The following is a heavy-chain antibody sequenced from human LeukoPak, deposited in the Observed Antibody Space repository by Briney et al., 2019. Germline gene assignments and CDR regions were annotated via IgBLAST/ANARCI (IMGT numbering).Heavy chain of an antibody. CDR3: ARALFGNDRVSFTEFDF. V-gene: IGHV1-18*01. J-gene: IGHJ4*02. D-gene: IGHD1-1*01. CDR2: IRTYNGET. CDR1: GYTFNAYA. Sequence: AKISCKASGYTFNAYAITWVRQAPGQGLEWMGWIRTYNGETHYAEKLQGRFTMTTDTSTSTAYMELRSLTSDDTAVYYCARALFGNDRVSFTEFDFWGQGTLVTVSS.